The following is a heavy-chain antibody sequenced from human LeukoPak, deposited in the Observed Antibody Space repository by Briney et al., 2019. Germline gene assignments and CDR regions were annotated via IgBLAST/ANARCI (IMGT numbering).Heavy chain of an antibody. CDR1: GFTFSSYS. V-gene: IGHV3-21*01. D-gene: IGHD3-10*01. J-gene: IGHJ4*02. Sequence: GGSLRLSCAASGFTFSSYSMNWVRQAPGKGLEWVSSISSSSGYIYYADSVKGRFTISRDNAKNSLYLQMNSLRAEDTAVYYCARDTYGDGSGSYYHYWGQGTLVTVSS. CDR2: ISSSSGYI. CDR3: ARDTYGDGSGSYYHY.